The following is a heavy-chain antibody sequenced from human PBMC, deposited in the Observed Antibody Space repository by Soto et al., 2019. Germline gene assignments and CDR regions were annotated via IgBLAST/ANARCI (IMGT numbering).Heavy chain of an antibody. D-gene: IGHD7-27*01. V-gene: IGHV4-59*11. CDR1: GGSISNHY. Sequence: QVQLQESGPGLVKPSETLSLTCSVSGGSISNHYWSWMRQLPGKGLEWIGYIYYNGNTNYNPSLKSRVPMSVDTSRNQISLKLTPVTAADTAVYYCTRANWYSEYWGQGTLVTVSS. J-gene: IGHJ4*02. CDR3: TRANWYSEY. CDR2: IYYNGNT.